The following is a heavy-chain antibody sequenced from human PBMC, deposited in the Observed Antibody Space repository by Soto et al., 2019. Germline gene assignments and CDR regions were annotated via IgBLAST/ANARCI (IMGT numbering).Heavy chain of an antibody. Sequence: SETLSLTCNVSGDSMRRYYWSWIRQPPGKGLEWIGYIHYRGATNYNVSLESRVTISVDTSKNQFSLKLSPVTAADTAVYYCARDRSSSWDYAGGFDSWGQGILVT. CDR3: ARDRSSSWDYAGGFDS. CDR2: IHYRGAT. V-gene: IGHV4-59*01. J-gene: IGHJ4*02. CDR1: GDSMRRYY. D-gene: IGHD6-13*01.